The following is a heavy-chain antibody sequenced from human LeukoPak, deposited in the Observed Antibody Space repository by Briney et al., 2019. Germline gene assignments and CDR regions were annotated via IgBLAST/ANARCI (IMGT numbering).Heavy chain of an antibody. Sequence: GASVKVSCKASGYTFTSYGISWVRQAPGQGLEWMGWISAYNGNTNYAQKLQGRVTMTTDTSTSTAYMELRSLRSDDTAVYYCARDITASSWPRTYNWFDPWGQGTLVTVSS. CDR2: ISAYNGNT. CDR3: ARDITASSWPRTYNWFDP. J-gene: IGHJ5*02. V-gene: IGHV1-18*01. CDR1: GYTFTSYG. D-gene: IGHD6-13*01.